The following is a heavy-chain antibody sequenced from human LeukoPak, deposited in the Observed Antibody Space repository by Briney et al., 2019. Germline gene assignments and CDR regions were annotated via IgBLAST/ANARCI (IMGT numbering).Heavy chain of an antibody. V-gene: IGHV3-21*04. Sequence: GGSLRLSCAASGFTFSSYSMNWVRQAPGKGLEWVSSISSSSSYIYYADSVKGRFTISRDNAKNSLYLQMNSLRVEDTAVYLCAKGSGIVVVTTMNFWGQGTLVTVSS. D-gene: IGHD2-21*02. CDR3: AKGSGIVVVTTMNF. J-gene: IGHJ4*02. CDR2: ISSSSSYI. CDR1: GFTFSSYS.